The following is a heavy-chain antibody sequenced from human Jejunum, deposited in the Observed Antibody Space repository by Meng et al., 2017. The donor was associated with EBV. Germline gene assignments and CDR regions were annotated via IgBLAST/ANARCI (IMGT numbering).Heavy chain of an antibody. D-gene: IGHD3-22*01. V-gene: IGHV1-46*01. J-gene: IGHJ5*02. CDR3: ARDVPDSNKAWWLDP. Sequence: QVQLVQSGTEVKKPGASVKVSCKASGYTFTSHYMHWVRQAPGQGLEWMGIINPNGGSSTYAQKFQDRVTMTRDMSTSTDYMELSSLGSEDTAIYYCARDVPDSNKAWWLDPWGQGTLVTVSS. CDR2: INPNGGSS. CDR1: GYTFTSHY.